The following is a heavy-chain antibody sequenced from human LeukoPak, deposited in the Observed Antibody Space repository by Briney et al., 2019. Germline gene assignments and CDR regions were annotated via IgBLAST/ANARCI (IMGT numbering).Heavy chain of an antibody. CDR1: GGSFSSYA. J-gene: IGHJ6*02. CDR3: ARLLERRPYYYYGMDV. V-gene: IGHV1-69*04. D-gene: IGHD1-1*01. Sequence: SVNVPCKACGGSFSSYAFRWVRQAPGRGLEWMGGIIPILGIANYAQKFQGRVTITADKSTSTAYMELSSLRSEDTAVYYCARLLERRPYYYYGMDVWGQGTTVTVSS. CDR2: IIPILGIA.